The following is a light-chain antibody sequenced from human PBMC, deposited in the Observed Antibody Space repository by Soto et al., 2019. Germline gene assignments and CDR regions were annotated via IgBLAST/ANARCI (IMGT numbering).Light chain of an antibody. CDR2: GAS. V-gene: IGKV3-15*01. CDR3: QHYNNWPPYT. Sequence: EILMTQSPATLSVSPGERATLSCRASQSVSSNLAWYQQKPGQAPRLLIYGASTRATGIPARFSGSGSGTEFTRTVSSLQSEDFGVYYCQHYNNWPPYTVGQGTNLEIK. CDR1: QSVSSN. J-gene: IGKJ2*01.